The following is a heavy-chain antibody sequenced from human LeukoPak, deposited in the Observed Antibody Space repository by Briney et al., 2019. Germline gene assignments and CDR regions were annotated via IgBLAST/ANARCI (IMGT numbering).Heavy chain of an antibody. CDR1: GYNFTTHW. V-gene: IGHV5-51*01. D-gene: IGHD3-10*01. CDR2: IFPRDSDT. Sequence: GESLKISCQSSGYNFTTHWTGWVRQLPGKGLEWMGIIFPRDSDTSYSPSFQGQITISVDKSISTAYLQLSSLKASDTAMYYCARALGSGNYMTFDFWGQGTLVXVSS. J-gene: IGHJ4*02. CDR3: ARALGSGNYMTFDF.